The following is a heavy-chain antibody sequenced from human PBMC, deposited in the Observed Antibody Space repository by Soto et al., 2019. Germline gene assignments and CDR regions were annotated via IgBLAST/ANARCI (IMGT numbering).Heavy chain of an antibody. CDR1: GFTYSSRG. J-gene: IGHJ3*02. D-gene: IGHD5-12*01. CDR2: LSRGGGST. V-gene: IGHV3-23*01. CDR3: ARDGQYRTDGFDI. Sequence: EAQLLESGGELIQPGGSLRLSCAASGFTYSSRGMSWVRQAPGKGLEWIAGLSRGGGSTYYADSVKGRFTISRDNSKNTLDLIMNSLRVEDTALYYCARDGQYRTDGFDIWGQGTIVTVSS.